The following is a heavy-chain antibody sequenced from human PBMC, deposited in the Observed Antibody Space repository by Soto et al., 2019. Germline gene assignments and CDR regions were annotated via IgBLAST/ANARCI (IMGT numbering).Heavy chain of an antibody. CDR2: ISPDNGSI. Sequence: QVQLVQSGAEVKKPGASVKVSCKASGYIFTGYYMHWVRRAPGQGLEWMGCISPDNGSIKYAQKFEGRVTMTRDTSINTAYMDLSGLTSDDTAVYYCARELSVTSVPGKAFDIWGQGTMVSVS. J-gene: IGHJ3*02. D-gene: IGHD1-26*01. V-gene: IGHV1-2*02. CDR3: ARELSVTSVPGKAFDI. CDR1: GYIFTGYY.